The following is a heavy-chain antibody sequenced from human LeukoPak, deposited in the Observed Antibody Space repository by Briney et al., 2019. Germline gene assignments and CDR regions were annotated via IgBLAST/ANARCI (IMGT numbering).Heavy chain of an antibody. D-gene: IGHD6-13*01. Sequence: GGSLRLSCAASGFTFSSYAMSWVRQAPGKGLEWVLAISGSGGSTYYADSVKGRFTISRDNSKNTLYLQMNSLRAEDTAVYYCAKGGEYSSSLDYWGQGTLVTVSS. J-gene: IGHJ4*02. V-gene: IGHV3-23*01. CDR2: ISGSGGST. CDR3: AKGGEYSSSLDY. CDR1: GFTFSSYA.